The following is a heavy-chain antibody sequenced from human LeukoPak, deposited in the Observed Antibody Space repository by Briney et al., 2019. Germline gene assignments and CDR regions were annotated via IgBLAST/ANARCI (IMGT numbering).Heavy chain of an antibody. CDR1: GGSISSYY. D-gene: IGHD3-22*01. J-gene: IGHJ4*02. CDR3: ARDDSSGYDFDY. CDR2: IYYSGST. V-gene: IGHV4-39*02. Sequence: SETLSLTCTVSGGSISSYYWSWIRQPPGKGLEWIGSIYYSGSTYYNPSLKSRVTISVDTSKNQFSLKLSSVTAADTAVYYCARDDSSGYDFDYWGQGTLVTVSP.